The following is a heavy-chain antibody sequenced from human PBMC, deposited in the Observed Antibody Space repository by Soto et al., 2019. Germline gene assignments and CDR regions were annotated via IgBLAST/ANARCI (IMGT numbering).Heavy chain of an antibody. V-gene: IGHV2-5*01. CDR2: IYLNDDK. J-gene: IGHJ4*02. CDR3: AHRRFYIGQQWLFDY. CDR1: GFSLSTSGVG. Sequence: SGPTLVKPTQTLTLTCTFSGFSLSTSGVGVGWIRQPPGKALEWLALIYLNDDKRYSPSLKSRLTITKDTSKNQVVLTMTNMDPVDTATYYCAHRRFYIGQQWLFDYWGQGTLVTVSS. D-gene: IGHD6-19*01.